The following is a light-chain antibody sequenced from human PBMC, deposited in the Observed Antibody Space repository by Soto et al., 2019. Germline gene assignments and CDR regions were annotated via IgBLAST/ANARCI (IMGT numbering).Light chain of an antibody. Sequence: QSVLTQPASVSGSPGQSIAISCTGTSSEVGSYNLVSWYQQHPGKAPKLMIYEVSKRPSGVSNRFSGSKSGNTASLTISGLQAEDEADYYCCSYAGSSTFGPYVFGTGTKVTVL. CDR3: CSYAGSSTFGPYV. CDR2: EVS. V-gene: IGLV2-23*02. CDR1: SSEVGSYNL. J-gene: IGLJ1*01.